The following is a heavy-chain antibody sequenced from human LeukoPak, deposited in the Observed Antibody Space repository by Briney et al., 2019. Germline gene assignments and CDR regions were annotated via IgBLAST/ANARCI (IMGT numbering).Heavy chain of an antibody. V-gene: IGHV4-59*01. Sequence: PSETLSLTCTVSGGSISSYYWSWIRQPPGKGLEWIGYIYYSGSTNYNPSLKSRVTISVDTSKNQFSLKLSSVTAADTAVYYCARLSVGSSWFFDYWGQGTLVTVSS. CDR2: IYYSGST. D-gene: IGHD6-13*01. CDR3: ARLSVGSSWFFDY. CDR1: GGSISSYY. J-gene: IGHJ4*02.